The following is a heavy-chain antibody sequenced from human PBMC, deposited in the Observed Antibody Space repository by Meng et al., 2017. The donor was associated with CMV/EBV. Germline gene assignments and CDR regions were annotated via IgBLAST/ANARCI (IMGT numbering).Heavy chain of an antibody. J-gene: IGHJ4*02. V-gene: IGHV3-21*01. D-gene: IGHD3-22*01. CDR1: GFTFSSYS. CDR3: ARAPLRNYYDSSAPIDY. CDR2: ISSSSSYI. Sequence: GGSLSPSCAVSGFTFSSYSMNWVRQAPGKWLEWVASISSSSSYIYYADSVKGRFTTSRDKAKNSLYMQMNSLGAEDTAVYYCARAPLRNYYDSSAPIDYWGQGTLVTVSS.